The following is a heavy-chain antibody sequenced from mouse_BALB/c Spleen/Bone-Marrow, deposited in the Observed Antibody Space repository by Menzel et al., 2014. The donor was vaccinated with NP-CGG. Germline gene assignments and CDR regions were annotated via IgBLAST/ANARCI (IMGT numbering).Heavy chain of an antibody. V-gene: IGHV1-14*01. CDR2: INPYNDGS. CDR1: GYTFTSYV. Sequence: EVKLMESGPELVKPGASVKMSCKASGYTFTSYVLHWVKQKPGQGLEWIGYINPYNDGSNYNEKFKGKATLTSDESSSTAYIELSSLPSEDSAVYYCARTTVVDIYWYFDVWGAGTTVTVSS. J-gene: IGHJ1*01. D-gene: IGHD1-1*01. CDR3: ARTTVVDIYWYFDV.